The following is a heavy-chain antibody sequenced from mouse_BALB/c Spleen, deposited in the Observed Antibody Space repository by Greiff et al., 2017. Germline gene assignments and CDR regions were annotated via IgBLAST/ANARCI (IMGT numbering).Heavy chain of an antibody. D-gene: IGHD2-2*01. Sequence: EVKLMESGPELVKPGASVKISCKASGYSFTGYFMNWVMQSHGKSLEWIGRINPYNGDTFYNQKFKGKATLTVDKSSSTAHMELRSLASEDSAVYYCARGDYGYDGFAYWGQGTLVTVSA. CDR2: INPYNGDT. CDR3: ARGDYGYDGFAY. CDR1: GYSFTGYF. J-gene: IGHJ3*01. V-gene: IGHV1-20*02.